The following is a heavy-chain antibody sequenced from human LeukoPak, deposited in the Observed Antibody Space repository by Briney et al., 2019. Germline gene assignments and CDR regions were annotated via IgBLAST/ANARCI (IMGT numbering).Heavy chain of an antibody. CDR2: ISYDGSRK. CDR3: AKGVGGSANYYYMDV. D-gene: IGHD3-10*01. J-gene: IGHJ6*03. V-gene: IGHV3-30-3*01. CDR1: XFTXSXXX. Sequence: AASXFTXSXXXXXXVXXXPGXXXXXXXXISYDGSRKYYADSMKGRFTISRDNSKNTLYLQMNSLRDEDTAVYYCAKGVGGSANYYYMDVWGKGTTVTVSS.